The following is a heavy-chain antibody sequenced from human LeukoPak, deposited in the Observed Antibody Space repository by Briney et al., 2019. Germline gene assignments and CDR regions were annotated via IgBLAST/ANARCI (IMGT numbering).Heavy chain of an antibody. J-gene: IGHJ6*03. D-gene: IGHD6-13*01. CDR2: MNPNSGNT. CDR1: GYTFTSYD. Sequence: GASVKVSCKASGYTFTSYDINWVRQATGQGLEWMGWMNPNSGNTGYAQKFQGRVNMTRNTAISTAYMDLSSLRSEDTAVYYCARGGYRSSWSRAVYYYYYMDVWGKGTTVTVSS. V-gene: IGHV1-8*01. CDR3: ARGGYRSSWSRAVYYYYYMDV.